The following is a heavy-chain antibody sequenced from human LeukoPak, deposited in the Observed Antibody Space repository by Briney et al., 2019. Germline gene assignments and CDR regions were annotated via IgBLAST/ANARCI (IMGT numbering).Heavy chain of an antibody. J-gene: IGHJ4*02. Sequence: GGSLRLSCAASGFTFSRYAMHWVRQAPGKGLDWVSFISNDGSKKYYADSVKGRFTISRDNSKNTLYLQMNSLRAEDTAVYYCAKTVSGSYSYQGGDYWGQGTLVTVSS. CDR2: ISNDGSKK. V-gene: IGHV3-30-3*02. CDR3: AKTVSGSYSYQGGDY. D-gene: IGHD3-10*01. CDR1: GFTFSRYA.